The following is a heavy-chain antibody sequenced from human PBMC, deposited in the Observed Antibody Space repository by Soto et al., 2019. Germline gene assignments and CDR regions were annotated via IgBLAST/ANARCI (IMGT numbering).Heavy chain of an antibody. CDR3: ARDDPSTVTYSSSSGGYDY. CDR2: IYYSGST. D-gene: IGHD6-6*01. J-gene: IGHJ4*02. CDR1: GGSISSYY. Sequence: NPSETLSLTCTVSGGSISSYYWSWIRQPPGKGLEWIGYIYYSGSTNYNPSLKSRVTISVDTSKNQFSLKLSSVTAADTAVYYCARDDPSTVTYSSSSGGYDYWGQGTLVTVSS. V-gene: IGHV4-59*01.